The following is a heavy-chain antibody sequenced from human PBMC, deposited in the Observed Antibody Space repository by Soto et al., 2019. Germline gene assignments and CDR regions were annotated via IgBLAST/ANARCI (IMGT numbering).Heavy chain of an antibody. CDR3: ARDLGSDLRYFDWLLYYYYYGMDV. J-gene: IGHJ6*02. D-gene: IGHD3-9*01. Sequence: ASVKVSCKASGYTSTSYGISWVRQAPGQGLEWMGWISAYNGNTNYAQKLQGRVTMTTDTSTSTAYMELRSLRSDDTAVYYCARDLGSDLRYFDWLLYYYYYGMDVWGQGTTVTVSS. CDR1: GYTSTSYG. V-gene: IGHV1-18*01. CDR2: ISAYNGNT.